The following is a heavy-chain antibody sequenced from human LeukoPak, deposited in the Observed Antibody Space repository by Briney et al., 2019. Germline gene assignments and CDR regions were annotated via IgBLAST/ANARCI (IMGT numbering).Heavy chain of an antibody. V-gene: IGHV3-21*01. CDR2: ISSSSSYI. CDR3: ARDLIIFRLNNLTDY. Sequence: GGSLRLSCAASGFTFSSYSMNWVRQAPGKGLEWVSSISSSSSYIYYADSVKGRFTISRDNAKNSLYLQMNSLRAEDTAVYYCARDLIIFRLNNLTDYWGQGTLVTVSS. J-gene: IGHJ4*02. D-gene: IGHD1/OR15-1a*01. CDR1: GFTFSSYS.